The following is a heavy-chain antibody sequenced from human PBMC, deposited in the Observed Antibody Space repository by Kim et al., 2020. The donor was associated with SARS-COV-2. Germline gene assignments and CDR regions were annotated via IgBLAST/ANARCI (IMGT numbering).Heavy chain of an antibody. D-gene: IGHD6-19*01. CDR3: ARGKAGAWWYFDL. Sequence: SQKSQARVTITRDTSASTAYMELSSLTSEDTAVYYCARGKAGAWWYFDLWGRGTLVTVSS. V-gene: IGHV1-3*01. J-gene: IGHJ2*01.